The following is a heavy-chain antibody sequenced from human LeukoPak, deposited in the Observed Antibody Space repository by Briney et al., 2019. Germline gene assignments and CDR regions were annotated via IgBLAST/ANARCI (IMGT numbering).Heavy chain of an antibody. CDR1: GGSISSYY. D-gene: IGHD6-13*01. Sequence: SETLSLTCTVSGGSISSYYWSWIRQPPGKGLEWIRYIYYSGSTNYNPSLKSRVTISVDTSKNQFSLKLSSVTAADTAVYYCARDGVAAAGTAVGWFDPWGQGTLVTVSS. J-gene: IGHJ5*02. CDR3: ARDGVAAAGTAVGWFDP. CDR2: IYYSGST. V-gene: IGHV4-59*01.